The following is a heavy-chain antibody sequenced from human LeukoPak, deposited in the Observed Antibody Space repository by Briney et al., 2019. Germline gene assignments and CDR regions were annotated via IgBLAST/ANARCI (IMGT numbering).Heavy chain of an antibody. D-gene: IGHD6-13*01. CDR2: ISAYNGNT. CDR3: ASVLSSSWYGYYFDY. V-gene: IGHV1-18*01. J-gene: IGHJ4*02. Sequence: GASVKVSCKASGYTFTSYGISWAGQAPGQGLEWMGWISAYNGNTNYAQKLQGRVTMTTDTSTSTAYMELRSLRSDDTAVYYCASVLSSSWYGYYFDYWGQGTLVTVSS. CDR1: GYTFTSYG.